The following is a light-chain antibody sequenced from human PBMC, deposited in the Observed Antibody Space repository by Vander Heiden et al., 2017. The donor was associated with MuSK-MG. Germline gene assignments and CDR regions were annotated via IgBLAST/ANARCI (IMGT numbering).Light chain of an antibody. CDR1: SSNIGAGYD. CDR2: GNS. CDR3: QSYDSSLSGPYVV. Sequence: QSVLTPPPSVSGAPGQRVTISCTGSSSNIGAGYDVHWYQQLPGTAPNLLIYGNSNRPSGVPDRFSGSKSGTSASLAITGLQAEDEADYYCQSYDSSLSGPYVVFGGGTKLTVL. V-gene: IGLV1-40*01. J-gene: IGLJ2*01.